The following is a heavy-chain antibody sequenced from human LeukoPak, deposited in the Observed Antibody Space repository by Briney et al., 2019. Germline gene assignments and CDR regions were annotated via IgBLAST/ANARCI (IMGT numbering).Heavy chain of an antibody. V-gene: IGHV3-21*01. CDR1: GFTFSSYS. Sequence: GGSLRLSCAASGFTFSSYSMNWVRQAPGKGLEWVSSISSSSSYIYHADSVKGRLTISRDNAKNSLYLQMNSLRAEDTAVYYCARGGYCSGGSCYEGVDWFDPWGQGTLVTVSS. CDR3: ARGGYCSGGSCYEGVDWFDP. D-gene: IGHD2-15*01. J-gene: IGHJ5*02. CDR2: ISSSSSYI.